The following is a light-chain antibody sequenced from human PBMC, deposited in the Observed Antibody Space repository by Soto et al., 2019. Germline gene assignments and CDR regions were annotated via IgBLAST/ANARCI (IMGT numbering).Light chain of an antibody. CDR1: QSVSSDY. Sequence: EIVLTQSPGTLSLPPGERATLSCRASQSVSSDYLAWYQQKPGQSPRLLVYGVSSRATGIPDRFSGSGSGTDFTLTISRLEPEDLAVYYCQQYGSSPMTFGQGTKVEIQ. V-gene: IGKV3-20*01. CDR2: GVS. CDR3: QQYGSSPMT. J-gene: IGKJ1*01.